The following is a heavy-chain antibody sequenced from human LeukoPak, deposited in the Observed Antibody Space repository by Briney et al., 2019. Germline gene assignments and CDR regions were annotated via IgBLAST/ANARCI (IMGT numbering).Heavy chain of an antibody. D-gene: IGHD6-6*01. Sequence: GGSLRLSCAASGFTFDDFGMSWVRQAPGKGLEWVSGINWNGGSTGYADSVKGRFTISRDNSKNTLYLQMNSLRAEDTAVYYCARDRRGSSGRGPHSFDYWGQGTLVTVSS. J-gene: IGHJ4*02. CDR1: GFTFDDFG. V-gene: IGHV3-20*04. CDR3: ARDRRGSSGRGPHSFDY. CDR2: INWNGGST.